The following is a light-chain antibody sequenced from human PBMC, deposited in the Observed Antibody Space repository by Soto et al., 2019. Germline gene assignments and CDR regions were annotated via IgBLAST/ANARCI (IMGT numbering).Light chain of an antibody. CDR3: NSYTSSSTHV. Sequence: QSALTQPPSVSGSPGQSITISCTGSSSDVGGHNHVSWYQQHPGKAPKLIIYEVGNRPSGVSNRFSGSKSGNTASLTISGFQAEDEADYYCNSYTSSSTHVFGTGTKLTVL. CDR2: EVG. J-gene: IGLJ1*01. CDR1: SSDVGGHNH. V-gene: IGLV2-14*01.